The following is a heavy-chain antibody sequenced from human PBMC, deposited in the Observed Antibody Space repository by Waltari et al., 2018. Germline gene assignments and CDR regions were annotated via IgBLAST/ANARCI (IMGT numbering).Heavy chain of an antibody. Sequence: QVQLVQSGAEVKKPGPSVQVSCKASGSTFSSYSISWVPPAPGQGLEWMGRSIPIFGTANYAQKFQGRVTITADESTSTAYMELSSLRSEDTAVYYCARVPGSQCYDFNYFDYWGQGTLVTVSS. CDR1: GSTFSSYS. CDR3: ARVPGSQCYDFNYFDY. V-gene: IGHV1-69*15. D-gene: IGHD3-3*01. J-gene: IGHJ4*02. CDR2: SIPIFGTA.